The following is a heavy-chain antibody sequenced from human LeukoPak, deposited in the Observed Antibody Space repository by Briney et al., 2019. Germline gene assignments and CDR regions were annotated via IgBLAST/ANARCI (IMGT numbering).Heavy chain of an antibody. J-gene: IGHJ4*02. V-gene: IGHV3-74*01. Sequence: GGSLRLSCAASGFTFSSYWMHWVRQAPGKELVWVSRINSDGSSTSYADSVKGRFTISRDNAKNTMYLQMNSLRAEDTAVYYRARVIAVAGNYYFDYWGQGTLVTVSS. CDR2: INSDGSST. D-gene: IGHD6-19*01. CDR1: GFTFSSYW. CDR3: ARVIAVAGNYYFDY.